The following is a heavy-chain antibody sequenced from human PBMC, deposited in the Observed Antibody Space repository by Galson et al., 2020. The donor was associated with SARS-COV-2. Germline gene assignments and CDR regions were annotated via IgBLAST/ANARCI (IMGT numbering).Heavy chain of an antibody. J-gene: IGHJ4*02. CDR2: AYHTGTT. Sequence: SETLSLTCSVSGGSITRHYWNWIRQSPGKGLEWIGFAYHTGTTNYNPSLQSRLTISVDTPKNQISLRLTSVTTADTAVYYCAGTANYYDSSGYLGHWGQGTLVTVSS. V-gene: IGHV4-59*03. CDR1: GGSITRHY. CDR3: AGTANYYDSSGYLGH. D-gene: IGHD3-22*01.